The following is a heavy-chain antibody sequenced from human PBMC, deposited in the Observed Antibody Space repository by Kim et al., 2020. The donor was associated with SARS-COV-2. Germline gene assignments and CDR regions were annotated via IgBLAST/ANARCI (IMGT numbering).Heavy chain of an antibody. Sequence: GGSLRLSCAASGFTVSSNYMSWVRQAPGKGLEWVSVIYSGGSTYYADSVKGRFTISRDNSKNTLYLQMNSLRAEDTAVYYCARAGPPYYYDSSGYENYFDYWGQGTLVTVSS. CDR1: GFTVSSNY. CDR3: ARAGPPYYYDSSGYENYFDY. D-gene: IGHD3-22*01. J-gene: IGHJ4*02. V-gene: IGHV3-53*01. CDR2: IYSGGST.